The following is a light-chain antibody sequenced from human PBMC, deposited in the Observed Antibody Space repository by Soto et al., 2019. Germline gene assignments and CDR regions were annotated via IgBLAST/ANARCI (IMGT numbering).Light chain of an antibody. CDR2: EGS. J-gene: IGLJ1*01. CDR1: SSDIGSYNL. Sequence: QSLLAQPASVSGSPGQSSTIPYTETSSDIGSYNLVCWYQRHPGEAPKLMIYEGSKRHSGVSNRFSGSKSGNTASLTISGLQADDEADYHCCSYAASSNLYVFGTGTKVTVL. CDR3: CSYAASSNLYV. V-gene: IGLV2-23*01.